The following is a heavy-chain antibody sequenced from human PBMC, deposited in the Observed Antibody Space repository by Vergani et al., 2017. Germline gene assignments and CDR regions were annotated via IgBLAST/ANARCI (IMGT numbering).Heavy chain of an antibody. CDR2: MNSNSGNT. Sequence: QVQLVQSGAEVKKPGASVKVSCKASGYTFTSYDINWVRQATGQGLEWMGWMNSNSGNTGYAQKFQGRGTMTRNTPISTAYMELSSLTSEDTAMYYCGRGPRCSATSCYAAFDIWGQGTMVTVSS. D-gene: IGHD2-2*01. V-gene: IGHV1-8*01. CDR1: GYTFTSYD. J-gene: IGHJ3*02. CDR3: GRGPRCSATSCYAAFDI.